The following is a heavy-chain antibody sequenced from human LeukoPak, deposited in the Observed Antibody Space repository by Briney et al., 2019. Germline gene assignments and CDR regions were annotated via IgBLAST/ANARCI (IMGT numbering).Heavy chain of an antibody. D-gene: IGHD2-2*01. CDR1: GGSFSGYY. Sequence: KASETLSLTCAVYGGSFSGYYWSWIRQPPGKGLEWIGEINHSGSTNYNPSLKSRVTISVDTSKNQFSLKLSSVTAADTAVYYCARTYCSSTSCYLYMDVWGKGTTVTVSS. V-gene: IGHV4-34*01. CDR3: ARTYCSSTSCYLYMDV. CDR2: INHSGST. J-gene: IGHJ6*03.